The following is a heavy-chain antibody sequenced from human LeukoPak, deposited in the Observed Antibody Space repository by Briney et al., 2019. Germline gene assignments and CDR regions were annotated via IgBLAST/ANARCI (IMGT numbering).Heavy chain of an antibody. Sequence: PGGSLRLSCAASGFTFSSYGMHWVRQAPGKGLEWVAVIWYDGSNKYYADSVKGRFTISRDNSKNTLYLQMNSLRAEDTAAYYCARDREFPYSSSWYLRAFDIWGQGTMVTVSS. J-gene: IGHJ3*02. D-gene: IGHD6-13*01. V-gene: IGHV3-33*01. CDR3: ARDREFPYSSSWYLRAFDI. CDR1: GFTFSSYG. CDR2: IWYDGSNK.